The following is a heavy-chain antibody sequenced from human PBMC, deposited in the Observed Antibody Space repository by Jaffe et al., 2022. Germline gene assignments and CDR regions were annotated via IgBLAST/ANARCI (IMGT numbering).Heavy chain of an antibody. J-gene: IGHJ6*03. CDR1: GFTFSSYS. CDR3: ARGSPTGTTGHYYYYYMDV. CDR2: ISSSSSTI. D-gene: IGHD1-7*01. Sequence: EVQLVESGGGLVQPGGSLRLSCAASGFTFSSYSMNWVRQAPGKGLEWVSYISSSSSTIYYADSVKGRFTISRDNAKNSLYLQMNSLRAEDTAVYYCARGSPTGTTGHYYYYYMDVWGKGTTVTVSS. V-gene: IGHV3-48*01.